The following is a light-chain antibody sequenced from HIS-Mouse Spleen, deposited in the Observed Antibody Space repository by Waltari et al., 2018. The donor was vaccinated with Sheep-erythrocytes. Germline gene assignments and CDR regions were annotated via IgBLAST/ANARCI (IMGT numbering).Light chain of an antibody. CDR3: CSYAGSSTPWV. CDR2: EGS. J-gene: IGLJ3*02. V-gene: IGLV2-23*01. CDR1: SSDGGSYNL. Sequence: QSALTQPASVSGSPGQSTTISCTGTSSDGGSYNLVSLYQQHPGKAPNLMIYEGSKRPSGVSNRFSGSKSGNTASLTISGLQAEDEADYYCCSYAGSSTPWVFGGGTKLTVL.